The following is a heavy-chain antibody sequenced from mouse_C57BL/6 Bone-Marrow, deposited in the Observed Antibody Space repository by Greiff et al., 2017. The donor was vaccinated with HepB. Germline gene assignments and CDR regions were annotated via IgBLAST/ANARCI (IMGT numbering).Heavy chain of an antibody. CDR3: ASLSAYAMDY. CDR2: IRNKANGYTT. J-gene: IGHJ4*01. D-gene: IGHD6-1*01. CDR1: GFTFTDYY. Sequence: EVNVVESGAGLVQPGGSLSLSCAASGFTFTDYYMSWVRQPPGKALEWLGFIRNKANGYTTEYSSSVKGRFTISRDNSQSILYRQMNALRAEDSATYYCASLSAYAMDYWGQGTSVTVSS. V-gene: IGHV7-3*01.